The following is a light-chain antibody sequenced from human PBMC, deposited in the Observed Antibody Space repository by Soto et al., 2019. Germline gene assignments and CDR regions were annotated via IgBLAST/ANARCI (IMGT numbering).Light chain of an antibody. Sequence: QSALTQPASVSGSPGQSITISCTGTSSDIGAYNYVSWYQQHPGQAPKLMISDVSNRPSGISDRFSGSKSGNTASLTISGLQAEDEADYYCYSCSRSSGTLDVFGTGTKLTLL. V-gene: IGLV2-14*03. CDR1: SSDIGAYNY. J-gene: IGLJ1*01. CDR2: DVS. CDR3: YSCSRSSGTLDV.